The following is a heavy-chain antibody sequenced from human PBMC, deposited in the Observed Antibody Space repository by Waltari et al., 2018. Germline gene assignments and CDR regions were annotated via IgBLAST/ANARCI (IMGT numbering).Heavy chain of an antibody. V-gene: IGHV2-5*02. CDR3: AGGWFYFDY. D-gene: IGHD6-19*01. CDR1: GFSFTSTGVA. Sequence: QITLKESGPTLLQPTQTLTLTCTFSGFSFTSTGVAVSWIRQPPTKALAWIALSHWDDEKGYSPALKNRLTVTKYTSRNQVVLTLTNMDPADTATYYCAGGWFYFDYWGQGALVTVSS. J-gene: IGHJ4*02. CDR2: SHWDDEK.